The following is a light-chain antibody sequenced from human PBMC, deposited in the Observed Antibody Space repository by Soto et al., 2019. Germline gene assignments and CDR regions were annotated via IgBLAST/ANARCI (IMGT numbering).Light chain of an antibody. V-gene: IGLV2-23*01. Sequence: ALTQPASVSGSPGQSITISCTGTSSDVGSYNLVSWYQQHPGKAPKLMIYEGSKRPSGVSNRFSGSKSGNTASLTISGLQAEDEADYYCCSYAGSSTPWVFGGGTKLTVL. CDR3: CSYAGSSTPWV. J-gene: IGLJ3*02. CDR2: EGS. CDR1: SSDVGSYNL.